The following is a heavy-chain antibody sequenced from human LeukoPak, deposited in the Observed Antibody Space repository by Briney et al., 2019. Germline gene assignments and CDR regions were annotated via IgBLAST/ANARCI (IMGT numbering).Heavy chain of an antibody. Sequence: GGSLRLSCAASGFTFSNAWMSWVRQAPGKGLEWVGRIKSKTDGGTTDYAAPVKGRFTISRDDSKNTLYLQMNSLKTEDTAVYYCTRDGGAVAGTYYYYYGMDVWGQGTTVTVSS. CDR1: GFTFSNAW. J-gene: IGHJ6*02. CDR2: IKSKTDGGTT. D-gene: IGHD6-19*01. V-gene: IGHV3-15*01. CDR3: TRDGGAVAGTYYYYYGMDV.